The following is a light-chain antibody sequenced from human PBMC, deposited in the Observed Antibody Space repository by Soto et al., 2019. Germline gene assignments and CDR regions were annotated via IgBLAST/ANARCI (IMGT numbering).Light chain of an antibody. Sequence: EIVVTQSPGTLSLSPGERATLSCRASQSVSSSYLAWYQQKPGQAPRLLLYGASSRATGIPDRFSGSGSGTDFTLTISRLEPEDFAVYYCQQNGRSPLTFGGGTKVEIK. CDR2: GAS. J-gene: IGKJ4*01. CDR1: QSVSSSY. V-gene: IGKV3-20*01. CDR3: QQNGRSPLT.